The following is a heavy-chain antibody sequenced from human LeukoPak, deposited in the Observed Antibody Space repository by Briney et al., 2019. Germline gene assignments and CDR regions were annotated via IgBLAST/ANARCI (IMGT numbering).Heavy chain of an antibody. V-gene: IGHV3-11*04. J-gene: IGHJ4*02. CDR1: GFTFSNAW. CDR3: ARDHRSYYKDHFDY. D-gene: IGHD3-10*01. CDR2: ISSSGSTI. Sequence: GGSLRLSCAASGFTFSNAWMSWVRQAPGKGLEWVSYISSSGSTIYYADSVKGRFTISRDNAKNSLYLQMNSLRAEDTAVYYCARDHRSYYKDHFDYWGQGTLVTVSS.